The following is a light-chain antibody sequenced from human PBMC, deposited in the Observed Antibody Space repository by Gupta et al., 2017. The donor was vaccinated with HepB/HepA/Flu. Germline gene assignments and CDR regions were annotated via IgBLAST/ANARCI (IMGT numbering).Light chain of an antibody. V-gene: IGLV2-14*03. CDR3: SSYTSSSTPGV. Sequence: QSALTQPASVSGSPGQSITISCTGTSSDVGGYNYVSWYQQHPGKAPKLMIYDVSNRPSGVSNRFAGSKSGNTASLTISGLQAEDEAEDDCSSYTSSSTPGVFGGGTKLTVL. CDR2: DVS. J-gene: IGLJ2*01. CDR1: SSDVGGYNY.